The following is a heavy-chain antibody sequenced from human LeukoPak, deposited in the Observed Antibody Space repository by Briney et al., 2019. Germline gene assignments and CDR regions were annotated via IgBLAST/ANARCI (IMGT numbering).Heavy chain of an antibody. D-gene: IGHD2-15*01. V-gene: IGHV3-53*01. CDR1: GFTFSSNY. CDR2: IYSGGST. J-gene: IGHJ6*02. CDR3: ARGYCSGGSCYSGTFYYYYYGMDV. Sequence: GGSLRLSCAASGFTFSSNYMSWVRQAPGKGLEWVSVIYSGGSTYYADSVKGRFTISRDNSKNTLYLQMNSLRAEDTAVYYCARGYCSGGSCYSGTFYYYYYGMDVWGQGTTVTVSS.